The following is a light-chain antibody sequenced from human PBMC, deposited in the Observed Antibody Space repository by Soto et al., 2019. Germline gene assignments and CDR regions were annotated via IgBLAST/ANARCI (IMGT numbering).Light chain of an antibody. CDR2: KAS. CDR3: QQYNSYRT. CDR1: QSIGRW. J-gene: IGKJ1*01. Sequence: DIQMTQSPSTLSAFVGDRVTITFRASQSIGRWLAWYQQKPGKAPKLLIYKASSLESGVPSRFSGSGSGTEFTLTISSLQPDDFATYYCQQYNSYRTFGQGTKVDIK. V-gene: IGKV1-5*03.